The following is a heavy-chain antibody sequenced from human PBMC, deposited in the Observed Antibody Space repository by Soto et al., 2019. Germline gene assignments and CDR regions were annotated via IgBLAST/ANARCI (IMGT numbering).Heavy chain of an antibody. CDR2: IYYSGST. J-gene: IGHJ4*02. V-gene: IGHV4-39*01. Sequence: QLQLQESGPGLVKPSETLSLTCTVSGGSISSSSSYWGWIRQPPGKGLEWIGSIYYSGSTYYNPSLKSRVNILQDTSKNQFSLNLTSMTAADTAVYYCARLGTPDYITRGHFDSWGQGTLVTVSS. CDR3: ARLGTPDYITRGHFDS. CDR1: GGSISSSSSY. D-gene: IGHD4-4*01.